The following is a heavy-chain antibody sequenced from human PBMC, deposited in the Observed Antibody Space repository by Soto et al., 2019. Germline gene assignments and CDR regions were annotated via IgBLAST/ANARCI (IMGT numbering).Heavy chain of an antibody. V-gene: IGHV3-23*01. J-gene: IGHJ6*02. D-gene: IGHD2-2*01. CDR2: ISGSGGIT. CDR3: AKDMAGYCSSTSCPNYYYYGMDV. Sequence: GGSLRLSCAASEFMFSNYAMNWVRQAPGKGLEWVSAISGSGGITYYADSVKGRFTISRDNSKNTLYLQMNSLRAEDTAVYYCAKDMAGYCSSTSCPNYYYYGMDVWGQGTTVTVSS. CDR1: EFMFSNYA.